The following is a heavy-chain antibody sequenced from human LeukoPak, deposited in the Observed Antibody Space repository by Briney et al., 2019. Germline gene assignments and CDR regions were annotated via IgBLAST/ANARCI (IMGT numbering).Heavy chain of an antibody. CDR2: IHYTGST. D-gene: IGHD3-10*01. V-gene: IGHV4-38-2*02. Sequence: SETLSLTCTVSGYSISSAYYWAWIRQPPGKGLECIGNIHYTGSTYYTPSLKSRVTISLDTSKNQFSLKLSSVTAADTAVYYCARVTMVGGFDPWGQGTLVTVSS. CDR1: GYSISSAYY. J-gene: IGHJ5*02. CDR3: ARVTMVGGFDP.